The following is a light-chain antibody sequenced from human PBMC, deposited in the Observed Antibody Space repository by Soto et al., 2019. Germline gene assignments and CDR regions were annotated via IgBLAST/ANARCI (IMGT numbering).Light chain of an antibody. V-gene: IGKV3-11*01. CDR2: DAS. Sequence: EIALTQSPGTLSLSPGERATLSCRASQSVSSYLAWYQQKPGQAPRLLIYDASNRATGIPARFSGSGSGTDFTLTISSLEPEDFAVYYCQQRSNWPRFTFGPGTKVDI. J-gene: IGKJ3*01. CDR3: QQRSNWPRFT. CDR1: QSVSSY.